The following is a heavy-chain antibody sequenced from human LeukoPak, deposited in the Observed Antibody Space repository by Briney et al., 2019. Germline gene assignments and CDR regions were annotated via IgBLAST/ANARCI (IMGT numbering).Heavy chain of an antibody. J-gene: IGHJ5*02. CDR1: GYTFTSYA. Sequence: ASVKASCKASGYTFTSYAMNWVRQAPGQGLEWMGWINTNTGNPTYAQGFTGRFVFSLDTSVSTAYLQISSLKAEDTAVYYCARAPRVIDITGTTNINWFDPWGQGTLVTVSS. CDR3: ARAPRVIDITGTTNINWFDP. D-gene: IGHD1-20*01. V-gene: IGHV7-4-1*02. CDR2: INTNTGNP.